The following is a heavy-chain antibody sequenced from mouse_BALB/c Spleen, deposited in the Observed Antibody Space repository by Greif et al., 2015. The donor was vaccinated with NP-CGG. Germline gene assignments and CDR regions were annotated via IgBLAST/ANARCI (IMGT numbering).Heavy chain of an antibody. D-gene: IGHD2-14*01. CDR2: ISYSGST. J-gene: IGHJ3*01. CDR3: ARPHRYDEAWFAY. CDR1: GDSITSGY. Sequence: EVHLVESGPRLVKPSQTLSLTCSVTGDSITSGYWNWIRKFPGNKLEYMGYISYSGSTYYNPSLKSRISITRDTSKNQYYLQLNSVTTEDTATYYCARPHRYDEAWFAYWGQGTLVTVSA. V-gene: IGHV3-8*02.